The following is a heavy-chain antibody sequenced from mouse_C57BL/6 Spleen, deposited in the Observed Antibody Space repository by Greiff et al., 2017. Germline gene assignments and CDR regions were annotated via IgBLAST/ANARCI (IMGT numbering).Heavy chain of an antibody. CDR3: ARGTTVVAGYYFDY. D-gene: IGHD1-1*01. CDR1: GYAFSSYW. Sequence: LQQSGASVKISCTASGYAFSSYWMNWVKQRPGKGLEWIGQIYPGDGDTNYNGKLKGKATLTADKSSSTAYMQLSSLTSEDSAVYFCARGTTVVAGYYFDYWGQVTTLTVSS. CDR2: IYPGDGDT. J-gene: IGHJ2*01. V-gene: IGHV1-80*01.